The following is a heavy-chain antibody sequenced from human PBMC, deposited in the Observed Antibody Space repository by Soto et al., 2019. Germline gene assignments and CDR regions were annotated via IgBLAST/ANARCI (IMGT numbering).Heavy chain of an antibody. CDR1: GGSISSCDYS. Sequence: PSETLSLTCTVSGGSISSCDYSWTWIRQPPGKGLEWIGYIYHTGTTYYNMSLKSRVTISVDRSKNQFSLKLSSVTAADTAVYYCARGINYYDSSGDSWFDPWGQGTLVTVSS. CDR2: IYHTGTT. V-gene: IGHV4-30-2*01. D-gene: IGHD3-22*01. J-gene: IGHJ5*02. CDR3: ARGINYYDSSGDSWFDP.